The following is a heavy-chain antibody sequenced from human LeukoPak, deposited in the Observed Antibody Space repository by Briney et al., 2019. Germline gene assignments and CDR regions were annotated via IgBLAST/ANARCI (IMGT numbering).Heavy chain of an antibody. Sequence: PGGSLRLSCAASGFSVSSNYMSWVRQAPGKGLEWISVIYGGSSVYYADSVKGRFTISRDNSKNTLYLQMNSLRAEDTAVYYCARAHYYYDSSGYYYEDYYYYGMDVWGQGTTVTVSS. D-gene: IGHD3-22*01. CDR1: GFSVSSNY. CDR2: IYGGSSV. V-gene: IGHV3-53*01. J-gene: IGHJ6*02. CDR3: ARAHYYYDSSGYYYEDYYYYGMDV.